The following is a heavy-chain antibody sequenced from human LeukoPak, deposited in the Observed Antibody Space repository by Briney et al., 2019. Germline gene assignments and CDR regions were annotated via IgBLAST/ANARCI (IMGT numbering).Heavy chain of an antibody. D-gene: IGHD2-2*01. Sequence: GESLRISCKGSGYSFTAYWISWVRQMPGKGLEWMGRIDPSDSYTNYSPSFQGHVTISTGKSINTAYLQWGSLKASDTAMYYCARSHCSSVTCPDNWFDPWGQGTLVTVSS. CDR3: ARSHCSSVTCPDNWFDP. J-gene: IGHJ5*02. CDR2: IDPSDSYT. V-gene: IGHV5-10-1*01. CDR1: GYSFTAYW.